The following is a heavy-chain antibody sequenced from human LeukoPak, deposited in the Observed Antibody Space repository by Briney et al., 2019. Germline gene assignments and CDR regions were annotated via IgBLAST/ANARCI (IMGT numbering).Heavy chain of an antibody. D-gene: IGHD3-22*01. J-gene: IGHJ4*02. CDR1: GFTFSSYG. CDR3: ARDGGSSGYYYFDY. V-gene: IGHV3-23*01. CDR2: ISGSGGST. Sequence: PGGSLRLSCAASGFTFSSYGMSWVRQAPGKGLEWVSAISGSGGSTYYADSVKGRFIISRDNSKNTLYLQMNSLRAEDTAVYYCARDGGSSGYYYFDYWGQGTLVTVSS.